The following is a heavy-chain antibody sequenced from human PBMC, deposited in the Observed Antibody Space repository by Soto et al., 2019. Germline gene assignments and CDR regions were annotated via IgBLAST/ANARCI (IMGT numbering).Heavy chain of an antibody. V-gene: IGHV4-59*08. J-gene: IGHJ4*02. D-gene: IGHD6-13*01. CDR2: VDYSGST. CDR1: GDSISGSY. CDR3: ARISRSWSEPFDY. Sequence: SETLSLTCTVSGDSISGSYWSWIRQPPGKGLEWVGFVDYSGSTNYNPSLKSRVTISVDTSKSQFSLKLSSVTAADTAVYYCARISRSWSEPFDYWGQGSLVTVSS.